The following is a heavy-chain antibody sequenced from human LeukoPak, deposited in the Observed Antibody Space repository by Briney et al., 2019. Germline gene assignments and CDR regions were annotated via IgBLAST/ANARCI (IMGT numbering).Heavy chain of an antibody. J-gene: IGHJ5*02. CDR2: IIPLFGPA. V-gene: IGHV1-69*13. Sequence: ASVKVPCKASGGTFSSYAITWVRQAPGQGLEWMGGIIPLFGPANYAQKFQGRVTITADESTSTAYMELSSLRSEDTAVYYCASYYFDSSDYYLRWFDPWGQGTLVTVSS. D-gene: IGHD3-22*01. CDR1: GGTFSSYA. CDR3: ASYYFDSSDYYLRWFDP.